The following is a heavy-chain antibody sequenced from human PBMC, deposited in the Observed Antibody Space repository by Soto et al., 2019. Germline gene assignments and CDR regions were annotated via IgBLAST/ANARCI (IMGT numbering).Heavy chain of an antibody. J-gene: IGHJ3*02. V-gene: IGHV1-69*06. D-gene: IGHD3-22*01. CDR1: GGTFSSYA. CDR3: AIRPTYSYHSSGYSTTRGRPDAFDI. CDR2: IIPIFGTA. Sequence: SVKVSCKASGGTFSSYAISWVRQAPGQGLEWMGGIIPIFGTANYAQKFQGRVTITADKSTSTAYMELSSLRSEDTAVYYCAIRPTYSYHSSGYSTTRGRPDAFDIWGQGTMVTVSS.